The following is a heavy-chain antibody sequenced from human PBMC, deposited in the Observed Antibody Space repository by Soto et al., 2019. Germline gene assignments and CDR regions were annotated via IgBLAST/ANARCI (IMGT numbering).Heavy chain of an antibody. Sequence: GGSLRLSCAASGFTFSSYWMHWVRQAPGKGLVWVSRINPDGSATNYADSVKGRFTISRDNAKNTLYPQMNSLRAEDTAVFYCGRGGSDSPMAPGYWGQGTLVTVSS. V-gene: IGHV3-74*01. CDR3: GRGGSDSPMAPGY. CDR1: GFTFSSYW. CDR2: INPDGSAT. D-gene: IGHD5-18*01. J-gene: IGHJ4*02.